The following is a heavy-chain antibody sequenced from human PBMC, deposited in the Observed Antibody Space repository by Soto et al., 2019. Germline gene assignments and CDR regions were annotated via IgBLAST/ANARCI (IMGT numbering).Heavy chain of an antibody. V-gene: IGHV3-30-3*01. CDR2: ISYDGSNK. CDR1: GFTFSSYA. D-gene: IGHD6-19*01. CDR3: ARSIAVAGSPFDY. J-gene: IGHJ4*02. Sequence: QVQLVESGGGVVQPGRSLRLSCAASGFTFSSYAMHWVRQAPGKGLEWVAVISYDGSNKYYADSVKGRFTISRDNSKNTLYRQMNSVRAEDTAVYYCARSIAVAGSPFDYWGQGTLVTVSS.